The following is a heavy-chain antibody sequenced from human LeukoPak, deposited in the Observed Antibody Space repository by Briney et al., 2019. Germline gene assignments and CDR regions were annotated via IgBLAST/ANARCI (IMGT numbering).Heavy chain of an antibody. D-gene: IGHD1-14*01. Sequence: GSLRLSCAASGFTFSSYAMHWVRQAPGKGLEWIGYIYYSGSTIYNPSLKSRVTISVDTSKNQFSLKLSSVTAADTAVYYCARASEDYYYYYMDVWGKGTTVTISS. V-gene: IGHV4-59*01. CDR1: GFTFSSYA. CDR3: ARASEDYYYYYMDV. J-gene: IGHJ6*03. CDR2: IYYSGST.